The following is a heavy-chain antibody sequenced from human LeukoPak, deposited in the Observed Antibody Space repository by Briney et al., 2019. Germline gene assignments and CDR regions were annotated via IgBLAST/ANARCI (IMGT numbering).Heavy chain of an antibody. Sequence: SETLSLTCTVSGGSISSSSYYWSWIRQPPGKGLEWIGEINHSGSTNYNPSLKSRVTISVDTSKNQFSLKLSSVTAADTAVYYCARDEYYYGSGSGFRWFDPWGQGTLVTVSS. CDR3: ARDEYYYGSGSGFRWFDP. CDR2: INHSGST. V-gene: IGHV4-39*07. CDR1: GGSISSSSYY. J-gene: IGHJ5*02. D-gene: IGHD3-10*01.